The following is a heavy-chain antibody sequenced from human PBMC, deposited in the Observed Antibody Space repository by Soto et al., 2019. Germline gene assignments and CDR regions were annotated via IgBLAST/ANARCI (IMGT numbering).Heavy chain of an antibody. CDR1: GYTFTTYG. J-gene: IGHJ4*02. D-gene: IGHD3-16*01. Sequence: QVQLVQSGGEVEKPGASVKVSCKTSGYTFTTYGISWVRQAPGQGLEWVGWISAYSGKTHYAQKFQGKVTMTTDTSTNTAYLELRSLRSDDTAVYYCARDPYLGDHQYWGQGTLVTVSS. CDR3: ARDPYLGDHQY. V-gene: IGHV1-18*01. CDR2: ISAYSGKT.